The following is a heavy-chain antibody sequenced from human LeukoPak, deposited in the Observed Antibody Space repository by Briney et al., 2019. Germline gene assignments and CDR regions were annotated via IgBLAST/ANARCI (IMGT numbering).Heavy chain of an antibody. V-gene: IGHV4-4*07. CDR3: AKGGSGEDAFDI. J-gene: IGHJ3*02. CDR1: GGSISSYY. CDR2: IYTSGST. D-gene: IGHD6-19*01. Sequence: SETLSLTCTVSGGSISSYYWSWIRQPAGKGLEWIGRIYTSGSTDYNPSLKSRVTMSVDTSKNQFSLKLSSVTAADTAVYYCAKGGSGEDAFDIWGQGTMVTVSS.